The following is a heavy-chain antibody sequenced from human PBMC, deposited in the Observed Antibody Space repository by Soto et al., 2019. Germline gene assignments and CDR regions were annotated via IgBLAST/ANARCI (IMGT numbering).Heavy chain of an antibody. V-gene: IGHV1-69*01. J-gene: IGHJ5*02. D-gene: IGHD5-12*01. Sequence: QVQLVQSVAEVKKPGSSVKVSCKASGGTFSSYAISWVRQAPGQGLEWMGGIIPIFGTANYAPKFQGRVTITADESTSTADLELSSLRSEDTAVYYCARERVDIVATIPRFDPWGQGTLFTVSS. CDR3: ARERVDIVATIPRFDP. CDR1: GGTFSSYA. CDR2: IIPIFGTA.